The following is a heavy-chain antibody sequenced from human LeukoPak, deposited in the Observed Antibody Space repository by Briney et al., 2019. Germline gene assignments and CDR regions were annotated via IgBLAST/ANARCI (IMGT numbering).Heavy chain of an antibody. J-gene: IGHJ4*02. Sequence: KPSETLSLTCSVSGGSLSSHYWSWIRQPPGKGLELIGHIHDTGSTFYNPSLRGRVTISLDTFNNQFSLKLTSMTAADTAVYYCARFSSGCSTSSCYLTYWGQGTLVTVS. CDR3: ARFSSGCSTSSCYLTY. CDR1: GGSLSSHY. V-gene: IGHV4-59*11. D-gene: IGHD2-2*01. CDR2: IHDTGST.